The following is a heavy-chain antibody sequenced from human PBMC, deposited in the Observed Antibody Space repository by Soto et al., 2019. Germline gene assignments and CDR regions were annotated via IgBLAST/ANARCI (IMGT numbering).Heavy chain of an antibody. CDR1: GFTFSSYA. CDR2: ISYDGSNK. D-gene: IGHD1-26*01. J-gene: IGHJ4*02. Sequence: QVQLVESGGGVVQPGRSLRLSCAASGFTFSSYAMHWVRQAPGKGLEWVAVISYDGSNKYYADSVKSRFTSSRDNSKNTLYLQINSLRAEDTAVYYCARVPQWELRYYFDYWGQGTLVNVSS. CDR3: ARVPQWELRYYFDY. V-gene: IGHV3-30-3*01.